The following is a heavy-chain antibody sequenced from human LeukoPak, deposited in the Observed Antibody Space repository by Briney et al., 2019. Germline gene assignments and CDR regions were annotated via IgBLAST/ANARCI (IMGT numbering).Heavy chain of an antibody. Sequence: ASVKVSCKASGYTFTSYYMHWVRQAPGQGLEWMGIINPSGGSTSYAQKFQGRFTISRDNSKNTLYLQMNSLRAEDTAVYYCAKARGQWLVPGDYWGQGTLVTVSS. CDR3: AKARGQWLVPGDY. J-gene: IGHJ4*02. D-gene: IGHD6-19*01. CDR1: GYTFTSYY. V-gene: IGHV1-46*01. CDR2: INPSGGST.